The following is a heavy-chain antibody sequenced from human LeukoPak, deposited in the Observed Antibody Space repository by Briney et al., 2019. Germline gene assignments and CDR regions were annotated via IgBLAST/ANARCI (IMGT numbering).Heavy chain of an antibody. Sequence: PGGSLRLSCAASAFTFRDHGMHWVRQSPGKGLEWVAFILYDGSNKLYADSVKGRFAISRDNSKNTLYLQMNSLRAEDTAVYYCAKTYSDFWSGYYTVDYYMDVWGKGTAVTVSS. D-gene: IGHD3-3*01. CDR1: AFTFRDHG. V-gene: IGHV3-30*02. J-gene: IGHJ6*03. CDR3: AKTYSDFWSGYYTVDYYMDV. CDR2: ILYDGSNK.